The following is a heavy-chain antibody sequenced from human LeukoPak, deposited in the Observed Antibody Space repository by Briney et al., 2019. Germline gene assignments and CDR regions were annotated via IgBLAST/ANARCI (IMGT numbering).Heavy chain of an antibody. Sequence: PGGSLRLSCAASASSLNAYNMNWVRQAPGKGLEWVSSISYTGTYIYYADSVKGRFTISRDNSKNTLYLQMNSLRAEDTAVYYCASHKEMANAYYYYYGMDVWAKGPRSPSP. D-gene: IGHD5-24*01. CDR3: ASHKEMANAYYYYYGMDV. CDR1: ASSLNAYN. J-gene: IGHJ6*02. V-gene: IGHV3-21*04. CDR2: ISYTGTYI.